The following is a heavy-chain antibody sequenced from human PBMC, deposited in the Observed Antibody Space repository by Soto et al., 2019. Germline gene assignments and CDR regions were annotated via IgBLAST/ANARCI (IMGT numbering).Heavy chain of an antibody. CDR2: FDPEDGET. Sequence: ASVKVSCKVSGYTLTELSMHWVRQAPGKGLEWMGGFDPEDGETIYAQKFQGRVTMTEDTSTDTAYMELSSLRSEDTAVYYCANDQYSGSYGWFDPWGQGTLVTVSS. D-gene: IGHD1-26*01. CDR3: ANDQYSGSYGWFDP. V-gene: IGHV1-24*01. CDR1: GYTLTELS. J-gene: IGHJ5*02.